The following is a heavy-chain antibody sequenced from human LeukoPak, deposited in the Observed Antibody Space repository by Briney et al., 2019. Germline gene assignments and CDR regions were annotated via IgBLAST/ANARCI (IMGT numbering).Heavy chain of an antibody. D-gene: IGHD6-6*01. CDR1: GDSVSSNSAA. CDR3: ASQYYSSSSLSGWFDP. CDR2: TYYRSKWYN. Sequence: SQTLSLTCAISGDSVSSNSAAWNWIRQSPSRGLEWLGRTYYRSKWYNDYAVSVKSRITINPDTSKNQFSLKLSSVTAADTAVYYCASQYYSSSSLSGWFDPWGQGTLVTVSS. J-gene: IGHJ5*02. V-gene: IGHV6-1*01.